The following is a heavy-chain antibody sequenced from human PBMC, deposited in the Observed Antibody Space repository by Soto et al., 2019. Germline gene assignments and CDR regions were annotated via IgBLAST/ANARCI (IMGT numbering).Heavy chain of an antibody. V-gene: IGHV3-33*08. CDR3: ARDFSAIFDS. D-gene: IGHD3-3*01. J-gene: IGHJ4*02. Sequence: PVGSLRLSCAASGFTFSRYGMHWVRQAPGKGLEWVAVIWFDGSETYFADSVKGRFTISRDNSKNMLYLQMNSLRAEDTAVYYCARDFSAIFDSWGQGTLVTVSS. CDR2: IWFDGSET. CDR1: GFTFSRYG.